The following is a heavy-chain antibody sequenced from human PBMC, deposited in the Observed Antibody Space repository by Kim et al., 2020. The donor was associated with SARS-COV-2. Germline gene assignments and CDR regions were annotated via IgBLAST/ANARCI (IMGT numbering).Heavy chain of an antibody. V-gene: IGHV4-59*08. Sequence: YNPSLKSRVTISVDTSKNQFSLKLSSVTAADTAVYYCARHSRGGSYVFDYWGQGTLVTVSS. CDR3: ARHSRGGSYVFDY. J-gene: IGHJ4*02. D-gene: IGHD1-26*01.